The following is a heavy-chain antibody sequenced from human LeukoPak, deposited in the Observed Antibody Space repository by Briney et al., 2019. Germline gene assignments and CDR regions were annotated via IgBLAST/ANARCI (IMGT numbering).Heavy chain of an antibody. CDR1: GGSFSGYY. J-gene: IGHJ4*02. CDR3: ARDSKNYDILTGYYVDY. Sequence: SETLSLTCAVYGGSFSGYYWNWIRQPPGKGLEWIGEINHSGSTNYNPSLKSRVTISVDTSKNQFSLKLSSVTAADTAVYYCARDSKNYDILTGYYVDYWGQGTLVTVSS. V-gene: IGHV4-34*01. CDR2: INHSGST. D-gene: IGHD3-9*01.